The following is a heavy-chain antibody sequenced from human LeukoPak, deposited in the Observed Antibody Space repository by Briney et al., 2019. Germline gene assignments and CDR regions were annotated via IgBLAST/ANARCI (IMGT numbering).Heavy chain of an antibody. D-gene: IGHD2-2*01. CDR3: ARDDCSSTTCYGYNWFDP. CDR2: IIPILGIA. CDR1: GGTFSSYA. Sequence: ASVKVSCKASGGTFSSYAISWVRQAPGQGLEWMGRIIPILGIANYAQKFQGRVTITADKSTSTAYMELSSLRSEDTAVYYCARDDCSSTTCYGYNWFDPWGQGTLVTVSS. V-gene: IGHV1-69*04. J-gene: IGHJ5*02.